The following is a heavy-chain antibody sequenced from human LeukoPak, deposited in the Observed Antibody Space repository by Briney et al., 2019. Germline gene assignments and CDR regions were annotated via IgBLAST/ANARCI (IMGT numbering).Heavy chain of an antibody. J-gene: IGHJ4*02. D-gene: IGHD1-7*01. CDR2: ISWNSGSI. CDR1: GFTFDDYA. CDR3: AKGGTGTTWFDY. Sequence: GGSLRLSCAASGFTFDDYAMHWVRQAPGKGLEWVSGISWNSGSIGCADSVKGRFTISRDNAKNSLYLQMNSLRAEDMALYYCAKGGTGTTWFDYWGQGTLVTVSS. V-gene: IGHV3-9*03.